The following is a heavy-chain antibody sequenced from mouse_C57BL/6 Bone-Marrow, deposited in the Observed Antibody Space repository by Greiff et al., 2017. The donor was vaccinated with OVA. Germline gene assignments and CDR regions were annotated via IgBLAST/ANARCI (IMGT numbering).Heavy chain of an antibody. CDR2: IYPRDGST. CDR3: AREGDGYPWNAY. D-gene: IGHD2-3*01. CDR1: GYTFTSYD. J-gene: IGHJ3*01. V-gene: IGHV1-85*01. Sequence: VQLQQSGPELVKPGASVKLSCKASGYTFTSYDINWVKQRPGQGLAWIGWIYPRDGSTKYNEKFKGKATLTVDTASSTAYMELHSLTSEDSEVKFCAREGDGYPWNAYGGRGTVVTVTA.